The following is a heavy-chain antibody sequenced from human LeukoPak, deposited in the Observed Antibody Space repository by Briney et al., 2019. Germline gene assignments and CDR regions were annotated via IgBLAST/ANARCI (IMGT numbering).Heavy chain of an antibody. Sequence: LAGGSLRLSCAAPGFTFSSYAMSWVRQTPGKGLEWVSAISGSGGSAYYADSVKGRFTISRDNSKNTLFLQMNSLRAEDTAVYYCAKDYRLAAAGGDYFDFWGQGTLVTVSS. D-gene: IGHD6-13*01. V-gene: IGHV3-23*01. CDR1: GFTFSSYA. CDR3: AKDYRLAAAGGDYFDF. J-gene: IGHJ4*02. CDR2: ISGSGGSA.